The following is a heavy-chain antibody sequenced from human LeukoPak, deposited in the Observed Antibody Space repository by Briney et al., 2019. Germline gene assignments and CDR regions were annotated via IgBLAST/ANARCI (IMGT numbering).Heavy chain of an antibody. Sequence: GGSLRLSCAASGFTFSNAWMTWVRQAPGKGLEWIGRILSRSDGGTTDFAAPVKGRFTISRDDSQDTLFLQMNSLETEDTAVYYCTTGLLTNDAFDIWGQGTMVTVSS. CDR1: GFTFSNAW. D-gene: IGHD2-15*01. CDR3: TTGLLTNDAFDI. CDR2: ILSRSDGGTT. V-gene: IGHV3-15*01. J-gene: IGHJ3*02.